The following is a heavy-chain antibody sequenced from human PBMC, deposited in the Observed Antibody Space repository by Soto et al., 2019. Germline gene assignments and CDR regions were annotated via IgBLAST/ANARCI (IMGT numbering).Heavy chain of an antibody. D-gene: IGHD2-15*01. CDR1: GFTFSVYN. V-gene: IGHV3-48*02. CDR3: ARYCYSGSGSCYSGSEPLDHVMDV. CDR2: ITSSSSNI. Sequence: PGGSLRLSCAASGFTFSVYNMIWVRQAPGKGLEWVSYITSSSSNIYYADSVKGRFTISRDNAKNSLYLHMNSLTDEDTAVYYCARYCYSGSGSCYSGSEPLDHVMDVWGQGTTVTVSS. J-gene: IGHJ6*02.